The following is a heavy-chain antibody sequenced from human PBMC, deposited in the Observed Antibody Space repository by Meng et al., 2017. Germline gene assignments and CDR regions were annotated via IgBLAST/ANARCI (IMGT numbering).Heavy chain of an antibody. V-gene: IGHV3-33*01. CDR2: IWYDESNK. D-gene: IGHD3-16*01. Sequence: GESLKISCAASGFTFSSYGMHWVRQAPGKGLEWVAVIWYDESNKYYADSVKGRFTISRDNSKNTLYLQMNSLRAEDTAVYYCARDSNRWGALKYWGQGTLVTVSS. CDR1: GFTFSSYG. CDR3: ARDSNRWGALKY. J-gene: IGHJ4*02.